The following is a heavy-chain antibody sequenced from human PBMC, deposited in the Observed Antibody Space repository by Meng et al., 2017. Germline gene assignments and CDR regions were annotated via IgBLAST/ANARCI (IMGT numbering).Heavy chain of an antibody. CDR1: GYTFTSYA. D-gene: IGHD2-15*01. J-gene: IGHJ4*02. V-gene: IGHV7-4-1*02. CDR3: ARKGRVVFDY. Sequence: QVQLLQSGSEFKKPRASLKVSCKASGYTFTSYAMNWERQDPGQGLVWMGWINTNTENPPYPQGFTGLFVFSLDTSVSTAYLQISSLKAEDTALYCWARKGRVVFDYWGQRTLVTVSS. CDR2: INTNTENP.